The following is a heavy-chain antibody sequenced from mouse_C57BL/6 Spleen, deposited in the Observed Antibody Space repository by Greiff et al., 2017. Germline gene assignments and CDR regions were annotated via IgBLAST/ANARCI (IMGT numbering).Heavy chain of an antibody. D-gene: IGHD2-5*01. CDR3: ARDGAYYSNPFDY. V-gene: IGHV5-4*01. J-gene: IGHJ2*01. CDR2: ISDGGSYT. Sequence: EVKLVESGGGLVKPGGSLKLSCAASGFTFSSYAMSWVRQTPEKRLEWVATISDGGSYTYYPDNVKGRFTISRDNAKNNLYLQMSHLKSEDTAMYYCARDGAYYSNPFDYWGQGTTLTVSS. CDR1: GFTFSSYA.